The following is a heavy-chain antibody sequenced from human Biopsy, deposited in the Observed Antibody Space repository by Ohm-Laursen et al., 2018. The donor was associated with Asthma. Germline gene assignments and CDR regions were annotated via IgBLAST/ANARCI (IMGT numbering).Heavy chain of an antibody. V-gene: IGHV1-18*01. J-gene: IGHJ6*02. CDR3: ARAVNYSHYYGIDV. D-gene: IGHD3-10*01. CDR1: GYTFNSAG. CDR2: ISVYNGNT. Sequence: ASVKVSCKTSGYTFNSAGITWVRQAPGQGLEWMGWISVYNGNTKVAQELQDRVTMITDTSTSTAYMELRSLRSDDTAVYFCARAVNYSHYYGIDVWGQGTTVTVS.